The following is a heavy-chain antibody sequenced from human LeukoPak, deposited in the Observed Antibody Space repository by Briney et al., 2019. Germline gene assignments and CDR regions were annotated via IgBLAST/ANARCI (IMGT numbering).Heavy chain of an antibody. CDR1: GVSISSSSYY. V-gene: IGHV4-39*01. CDR3: ARPWIQLARDAFDI. Sequence: SETLSLNCTVSGVSISSSSYYWGCLRQPPGKGLEWIRSIYYSRYTYYNPSINTLITISVDTYKDQFSLKLRSVTAADTAVYYCARPWIQLARDAFDIWGQGTMVTVSS. CDR2: IYYSRYT. D-gene: IGHD5-18*01. J-gene: IGHJ3*02.